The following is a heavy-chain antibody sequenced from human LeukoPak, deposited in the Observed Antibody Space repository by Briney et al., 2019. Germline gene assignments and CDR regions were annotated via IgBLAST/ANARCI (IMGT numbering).Heavy chain of an antibody. CDR2: IYYSGST. Sequence: PSETLSLTCTVSGGSISSYYWSWIRQPPGKGLEWIGYIYYSGSTNYNPSLKSRVTISVDTSKNQFSLKLSSVTAADTAVYYCARVRAQEYYFDYWGQGTLVTVSS. V-gene: IGHV4-59*01. CDR1: GGSISSYY. CDR3: ARVRAQEYYFDY. J-gene: IGHJ4*02.